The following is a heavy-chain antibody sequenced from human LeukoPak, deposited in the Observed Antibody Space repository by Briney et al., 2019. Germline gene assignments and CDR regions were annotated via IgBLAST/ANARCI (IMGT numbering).Heavy chain of an antibody. J-gene: IGHJ6*02. CDR1: GYTFTSYG. D-gene: IGHD3-16*01. Sequence: ASVKVSCKASGYTFTSYGISWVRQAPGQGLEWMGWISAYNGNTNYAQKLQGRVTMTTDTSTSTAYMELRSLRSDDTAVYYCARVFVWGSLPHYYYYYGMDVWGQGTTVTVSS. CDR3: ARVFVWGSLPHYYYYYGMDV. CDR2: ISAYNGNT. V-gene: IGHV1-18*01.